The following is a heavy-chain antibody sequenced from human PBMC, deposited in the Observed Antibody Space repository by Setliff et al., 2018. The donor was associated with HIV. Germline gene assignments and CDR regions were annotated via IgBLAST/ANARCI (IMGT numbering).Heavy chain of an antibody. Sequence: ASVKVSCKASGYTFTDYYIHWVRQAPGQGLEWMGRINPNSGGTNYAQKFQGRVTITRDTSISTTYMELSRLTSDDTAVYYCASDIAVIPAASQVGGFDIWGQGTMVTVTS. CDR1: GYTFTDYY. V-gene: IGHV1-2*06. CDR3: ASDIAVIPAASQVGGFDI. J-gene: IGHJ3*02. CDR2: INPNSGGT. D-gene: IGHD2-2*01.